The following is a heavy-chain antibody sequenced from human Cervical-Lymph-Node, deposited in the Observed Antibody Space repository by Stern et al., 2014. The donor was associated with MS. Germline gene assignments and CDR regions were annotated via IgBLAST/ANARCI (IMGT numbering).Heavy chain of an antibody. J-gene: IGHJ4*02. CDR3: ARHVQGFDY. CDR1: GYSFTIYY. Sequence: VQLVQSGSEVKKPGESLKISCKLSGYSFTIYYIAWVRQMRGKGLECMGIIYPSDSDTTCIPSFKGQVTISADKSITTAYLQWSSLRASDTAMYYCARHVQGFDYWGQGTLVTVSS. CDR2: IYPSDSDT. V-gene: IGHV5-51*01.